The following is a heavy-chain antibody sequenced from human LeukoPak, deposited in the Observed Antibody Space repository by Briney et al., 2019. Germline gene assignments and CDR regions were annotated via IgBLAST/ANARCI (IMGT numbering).Heavy chain of an antibody. CDR1: GGSISSYY. Sequence: SXTLSLTCTVSGGSISSYYWSWIRQPAGKGLEWIGRIYTSGSTNYNPSLKRRVTISVHTSKNQFSLKLSSVTAADTAVYYCAREGIQLWFNWFDPWGQGTLVTVSS. CDR2: IYTSGST. V-gene: IGHV4-4*07. CDR3: AREGIQLWFNWFDP. J-gene: IGHJ5*02. D-gene: IGHD5-18*01.